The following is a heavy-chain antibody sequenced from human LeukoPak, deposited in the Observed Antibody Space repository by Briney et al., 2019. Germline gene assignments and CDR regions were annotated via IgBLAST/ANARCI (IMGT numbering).Heavy chain of an antibody. J-gene: IGHJ4*02. Sequence: GESLKISCKGSGYSFTSYWIGWVRQMPGKGLEWMGIIYPGDSDTRYSPSFQGQVTISADKSISTAYLQWSSLKASDTAMYYCARLANNYYDSRGYYFDYWGQGTLVTVSS. CDR3: ARLANNYYDSRGYYFDY. CDR2: IYPGDSDT. D-gene: IGHD3-22*01. CDR1: GYSFTSYW. V-gene: IGHV5-51*01.